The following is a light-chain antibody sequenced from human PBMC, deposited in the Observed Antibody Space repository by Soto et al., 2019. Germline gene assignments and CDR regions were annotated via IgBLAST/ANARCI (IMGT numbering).Light chain of an antibody. CDR2: EGS. V-gene: IGLV2-23*01. CDR3: CSYAGSSTYVV. CDR1: SSDVGSYNL. J-gene: IGLJ2*01. Sequence: ALTQPASVSGSPGQSITISCTGTSSDVGSYNLVSWYQQHPGKAPKLMIYEGSKRPSGVSNRFSGSKSGNTASLTISGLQAEDEADYYCCSYAGSSTYVVFGGGAKVTVL.